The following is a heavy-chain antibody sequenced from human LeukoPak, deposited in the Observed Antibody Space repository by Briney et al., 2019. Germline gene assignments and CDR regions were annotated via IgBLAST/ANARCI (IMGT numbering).Heavy chain of an antibody. D-gene: IGHD3-10*01. V-gene: IGHV4-31*03. Sequence: SETLSLTCTVSGGSISSGAHYWSWIRQHPGKGLEWIGYINYSGSTYYNPSLKSRVTISADTSKNQFSLKLSSVTAADTAVYYCARGGSGEGYWGEGTLVTVSS. CDR3: ARGGSGEGY. CDR1: GGSISSGAHY. J-gene: IGHJ4*02. CDR2: INYSGST.